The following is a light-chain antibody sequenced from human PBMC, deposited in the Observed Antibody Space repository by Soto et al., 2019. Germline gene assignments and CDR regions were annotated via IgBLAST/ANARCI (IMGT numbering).Light chain of an antibody. CDR1: QSVSSSD. CDR3: QQFDSSLYT. J-gene: IGKJ2*01. Sequence: EIVLTQSPGTLSLSPGERATLSCRASQSVSSSDLAWYQQKPGQAPRLLIYGASSRATGIPDRFSGSGSGTDFTLTISRLEPEDFAVYYCQQFDSSLYTFGQGNKVEIK. CDR2: GAS. V-gene: IGKV3-20*01.